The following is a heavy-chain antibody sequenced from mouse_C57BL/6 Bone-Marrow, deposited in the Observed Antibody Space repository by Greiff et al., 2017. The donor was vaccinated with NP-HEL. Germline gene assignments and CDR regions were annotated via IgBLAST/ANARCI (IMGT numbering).Heavy chain of an antibody. Sequence: QVQLQPSGAELVKPGASVKISCKASGYAFSSYWMNWVKQRPGKGLEWIGQIYPGDGDTNYNGKFKGKATLTADKSSSTAYMQLSSLTSEDSAVYFCARGNDYDEGDFDYWGQGTTLTVSS. CDR3: ARGNDYDEGDFDY. CDR2: IYPGDGDT. CDR1: GYAFSSYW. D-gene: IGHD2-4*01. V-gene: IGHV1-80*01. J-gene: IGHJ2*01.